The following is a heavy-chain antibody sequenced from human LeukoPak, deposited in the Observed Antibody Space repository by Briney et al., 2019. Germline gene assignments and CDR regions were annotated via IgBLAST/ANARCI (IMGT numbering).Heavy chain of an antibody. CDR3: ARISPPSGYDGALDI. CDR1: GFTSSTYW. Sequence: GGSLRLLCAPSGFTSSTYWMSWVRHAPGNGREGLANIKQDGSEKYYVDSVKGRFTISRDNAKNSLSLLMNILRAEDTAVYYCARISPPSGYDGALDIWGQGTTVTVSS. J-gene: IGHJ3*02. D-gene: IGHD5-12*01. V-gene: IGHV3-7*03. CDR2: IKQDGSEK.